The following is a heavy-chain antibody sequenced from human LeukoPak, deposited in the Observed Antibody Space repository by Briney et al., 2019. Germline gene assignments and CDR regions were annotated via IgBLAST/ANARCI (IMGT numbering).Heavy chain of an antibody. CDR2: ISGSGGTT. Sequence: GGSLRLSCAASGFTFRSYAMSWVRQAPGKGREGVSSISGSGGTTYYADSVQGRFTISRDNSKNTLYLQMNSLRAEDTAVYYCAKDVGKWESLHFFDYWGQGTLVTVSS. J-gene: IGHJ4*02. CDR1: GFTFRSYA. V-gene: IGHV3-23*01. D-gene: IGHD1-26*01. CDR3: AKDVGKWESLHFFDY.